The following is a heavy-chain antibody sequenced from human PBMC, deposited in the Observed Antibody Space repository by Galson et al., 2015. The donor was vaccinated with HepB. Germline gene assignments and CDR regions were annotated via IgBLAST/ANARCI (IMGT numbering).Heavy chain of an antibody. CDR2: ISYDGSNK. J-gene: IGHJ6*02. D-gene: IGHD3-10*01. Sequence: SLRLSCAASGFTFSSYAMHWVRQAPGKGLEWVAVISYDGSNKYYADSVKGRFTISRDNSKNTLYLQMNSLRAEDTAVYYCARVRITMVRGVRVGMDVWGQGTTVTVSS. CDR1: GFTFSSYA. CDR3: ARVRITMVRGVRVGMDV. V-gene: IGHV3-30*04.